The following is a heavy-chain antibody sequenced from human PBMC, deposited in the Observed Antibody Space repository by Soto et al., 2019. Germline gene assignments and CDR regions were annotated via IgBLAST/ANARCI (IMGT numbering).Heavy chain of an antibody. V-gene: IGHV3-11*01. Sequence: GGSLRLSCAASGFTFSDYYMSWIRQAPGKGLEWVSYISSSGSTIYYADSVKGRFTISRDNAKNSLYLQMNSLRAEDTAVYYCARANIVVVTAADYWGQGTLVTVSP. CDR2: ISSSGSTI. CDR1: GFTFSDYY. CDR3: ARANIVVVTAADY. J-gene: IGHJ4*02. D-gene: IGHD2-21*02.